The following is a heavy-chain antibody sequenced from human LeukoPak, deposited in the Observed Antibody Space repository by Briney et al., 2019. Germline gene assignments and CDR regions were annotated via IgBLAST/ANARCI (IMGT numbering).Heavy chain of an antibody. D-gene: IGHD2-2*01. CDR2: ISSSSSYI. Sequence: GGSLRLSCAASGFTFSSYSMTWVRQAPGKGLEWVSSISSSSSYIYYADSVKGRFTISRDNAKNSLYLQMNSLRAEDTAVYYCARGSVVPAAMSHFDYWGQGTLVTVSS. CDR1: GFTFSSYS. V-gene: IGHV3-21*01. J-gene: IGHJ4*02. CDR3: ARGSVVPAAMSHFDY.